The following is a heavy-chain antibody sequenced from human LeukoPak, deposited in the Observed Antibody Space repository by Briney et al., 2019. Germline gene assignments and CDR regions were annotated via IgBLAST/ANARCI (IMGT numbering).Heavy chain of an antibody. Sequence: SETLSLTCTVSGGSISSYYWSWIRQPPGKGLEWIGYIYYSGSTNYNPSLKSRVTISVDTSKNQFSLKLSSVTAADTAVYYCARHRGSSWPYYYYYYYMDVWGKGTTVTISS. CDR2: IYYSGST. CDR1: GGSISSYY. D-gene: IGHD6-13*01. J-gene: IGHJ6*03. CDR3: ARHRGSSWPYYYYYYYMDV. V-gene: IGHV4-59*08.